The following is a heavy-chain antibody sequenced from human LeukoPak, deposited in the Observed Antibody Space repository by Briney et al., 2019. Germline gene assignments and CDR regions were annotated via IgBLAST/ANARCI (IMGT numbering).Heavy chain of an antibody. V-gene: IGHV4-59*01. Sequence: SETLSLTCTVSGGSISSYYWSWIRQPPGKGLEWIGYTYYSGSTNYNPSLKSRVTISVDTSKNQFSLKLSSVTAADTAVYYCAGSAGGGSWYFGYYYYGMDVWGQGTTVTVSS. CDR2: TYYSGST. CDR3: AGSAGGGSWYFGYYYYGMDV. J-gene: IGHJ6*02. CDR1: GGSISSYY. D-gene: IGHD6-13*01.